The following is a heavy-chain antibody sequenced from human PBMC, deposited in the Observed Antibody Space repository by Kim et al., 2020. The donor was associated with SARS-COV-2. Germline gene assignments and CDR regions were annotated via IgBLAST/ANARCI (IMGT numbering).Heavy chain of an antibody. V-gene: IGHV3-48*02. CDR2: ISSSSSTI. CDR1: GFTFSSYS. J-gene: IGHJ3*02. CDR3: ARDPGGTGTSNAFDI. Sequence: GGSLRLSCAASGFTFSSYSMNWVRQAPGKGLEWVSYISSSSSTIYYADSVKGRFTISRDNAKNSLYLQMNSLRDEDTAVYYCARDPGGTGTSNAFDIWGQGTMVTVSS. D-gene: IGHD1-1*01.